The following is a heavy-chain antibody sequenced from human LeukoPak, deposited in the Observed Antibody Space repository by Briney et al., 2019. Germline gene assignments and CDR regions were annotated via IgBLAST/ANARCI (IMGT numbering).Heavy chain of an antibody. V-gene: IGHV1-2*02. CDR2: INPNSGGT. D-gene: IGHD3-16*02. J-gene: IGHJ4*02. Sequence: ASVKVSCKASGYTFTGSYMHWVRQAPGQGLEWMGWINPNSGGTNYAQKFQGRVTMTRDTSISTAYMELSRLRSDDTAVYYCARAGLRLGELSSLDYWGQGTLVTVSS. CDR1: GYTFTGSY. CDR3: ARAGLRLGELSSLDY.